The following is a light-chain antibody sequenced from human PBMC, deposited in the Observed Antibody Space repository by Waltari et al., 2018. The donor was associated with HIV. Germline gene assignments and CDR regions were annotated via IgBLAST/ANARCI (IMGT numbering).Light chain of an antibody. V-gene: IGLV1-47*01. J-gene: IGLJ3*02. CDR3: AAWDDILSGWV. CDR2: RDN. CDR1: SANVGNT. Sequence: QSVLTQPPSASGTPGKRVTISCSGSSANVGNTVYWYQQLPGTAPKVLIYRDNQRPAGVPDLFSGSRSGTAASLDVSGLRSEDEANYFCAAWDDILSGWVFGGGTKLTVL.